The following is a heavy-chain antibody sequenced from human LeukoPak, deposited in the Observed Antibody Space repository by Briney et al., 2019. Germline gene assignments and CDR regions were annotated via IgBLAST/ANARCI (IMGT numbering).Heavy chain of an antibody. V-gene: IGHV4-31*03. CDR1: GGSTSSGGYY. J-gene: IGHJ3*02. CDR3: ARGHYDFWSGYPIPHAFDI. Sequence: PSETLSLTCIVSGGSTSSGGYYWSWIRQHPGKGLEWIGYIYHSGSTYYNPSLKSRVTISVDRSKNQFSLKLSSVTAADTAVYYCARGHYDFWSGYPIPHAFDIWGQGTMVTVSS. D-gene: IGHD3-3*01. CDR2: IYHSGST.